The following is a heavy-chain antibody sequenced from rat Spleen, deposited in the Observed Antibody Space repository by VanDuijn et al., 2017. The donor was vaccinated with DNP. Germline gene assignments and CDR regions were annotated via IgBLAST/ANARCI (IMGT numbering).Heavy chain of an antibody. CDR2: ITYDGGST. D-gene: IGHD1-11*01. CDR3: ARSSLRVPYFDY. V-gene: IGHV5-20*01. Sequence: EVQLVESGGDLVQPGGSLKLSCAASGFTFGDYYMAWVRQAPTKGLEWVAYITYDGGSTYYPDSVKGRFTISRDNAKNTLYLQMNSLRSEDTATYYCARSSLRVPYFDYWGQGVMVTVSS. CDR1: GFTFGDYY. J-gene: IGHJ2*01.